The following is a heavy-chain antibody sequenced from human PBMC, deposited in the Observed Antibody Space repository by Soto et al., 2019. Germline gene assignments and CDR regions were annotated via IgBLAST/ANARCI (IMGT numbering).Heavy chain of an antibody. V-gene: IGHV3-23*01. CDR3: AKSRYSDSSGDFYDY. CDR2: IGGSGRTT. D-gene: IGHD3-22*01. J-gene: IGHJ4*02. Sequence: GGSLRLSCAASAFTFNNYAMSWVRQAPGKGLEWVSGIGGSGRTTYYADSVKGRFTISRDNSNNTLFLQMDSLRAEDTAVYYCAKSRYSDSSGDFYDYWGQGTLVTVSS. CDR1: AFTFNNYA.